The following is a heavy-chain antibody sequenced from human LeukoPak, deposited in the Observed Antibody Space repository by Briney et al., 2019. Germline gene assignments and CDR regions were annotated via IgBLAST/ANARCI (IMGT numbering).Heavy chain of an antibody. CDR1: GGSVSSGSYY. V-gene: IGHV4-61*01. CDR3: ARLLKYSGSYYCDS. D-gene: IGHD1-26*01. Sequence: PSETLSLTCTVSGGSVSSGSYYWSWIRQPPGKGLEWIGYTYYSGSTYYNPSLKSRVTITVDTSKNQFSLKLSSVTAADTAVYYCARLLKYSGSYYCDSWGQGTLVTVSS. CDR2: TYYSGST. J-gene: IGHJ4*02.